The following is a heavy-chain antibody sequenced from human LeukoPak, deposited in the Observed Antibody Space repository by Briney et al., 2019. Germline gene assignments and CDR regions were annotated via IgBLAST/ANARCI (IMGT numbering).Heavy chain of an antibody. CDR1: GFTFSSYS. CDR3: ARDGSDILTGYKIPFDY. CDR2: ISSSSSYI. D-gene: IGHD3-9*01. Sequence: GGSLRLSCAASGFTFSSYSMNWVRQAPGKGLEWVSSISSSSSYIYYADSVKGRFTISRDNAKNSLYLQMNSLRAEDTAVYYCARDGSDILTGYKIPFDYWGQGTLVTVSS. V-gene: IGHV3-21*01. J-gene: IGHJ4*02.